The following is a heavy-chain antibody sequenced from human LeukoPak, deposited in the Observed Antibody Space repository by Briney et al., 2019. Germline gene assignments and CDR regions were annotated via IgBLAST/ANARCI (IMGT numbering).Heavy chain of an antibody. CDR2: ISSNGEST. V-gene: IGHV3-64D*08. CDR1: GFNLISYA. Sequence: GGSLRLSCSVSGFNLISYAMHWVRQAPGKGLEYVSSISSNGESTYYADSVKGRFSISRDNSKNTLYLQMSSLRVEDTAVYYCVKDRFIDYWGQGTLVTVSS. J-gene: IGHJ4*02. CDR3: VKDRFIDY.